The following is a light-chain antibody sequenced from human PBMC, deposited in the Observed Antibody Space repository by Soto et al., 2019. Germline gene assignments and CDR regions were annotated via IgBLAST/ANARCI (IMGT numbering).Light chain of an antibody. V-gene: IGLV2-14*01. CDR2: EVT. J-gene: IGLJ1*01. CDR3: SSYTSSSTYV. Sequence: QSALTQPASVSGSPGQSITISCTGTSSDVGIYNFVSWYQQHPGKAPKLMIYEVTHRPSGVSDRFSGSKSDNTASLSISGLQAEDEADYYCSSYTSSSTYVFGTGTKVTVL. CDR1: SSDVGIYNF.